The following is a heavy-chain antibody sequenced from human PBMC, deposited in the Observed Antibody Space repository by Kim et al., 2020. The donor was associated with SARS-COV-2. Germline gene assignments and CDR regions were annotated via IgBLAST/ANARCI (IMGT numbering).Heavy chain of an antibody. CDR3: ARDRGAGAAFFDY. D-gene: IGHD6-13*01. J-gene: IGHJ4*02. V-gene: IGHV3-53*01. Sequence: YTDSGKGRFTISRESSKNTLYLQMTSLRAEDTAVYYCARDRGAGAAFFDYWGQGTLVTVSS.